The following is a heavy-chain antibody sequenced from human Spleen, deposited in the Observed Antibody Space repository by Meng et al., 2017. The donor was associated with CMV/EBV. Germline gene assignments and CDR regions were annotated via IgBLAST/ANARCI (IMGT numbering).Heavy chain of an antibody. CDR1: GFTVSSNY. CDR3: AKDYDSSGYYLPYFDY. V-gene: IGHV3-53*01. D-gene: IGHD3-22*01. CDR2: IYSGGST. Sequence: GESLKISCAASGFTVSSNYMSWVRQAPGKGLEWVSVIYSGGSTYYADSVRGRFTISRDNSKNTLYLQMNSLRAEDTAVYYCAKDYDSSGYYLPYFDYWGQGTLVTVSS. J-gene: IGHJ4*02.